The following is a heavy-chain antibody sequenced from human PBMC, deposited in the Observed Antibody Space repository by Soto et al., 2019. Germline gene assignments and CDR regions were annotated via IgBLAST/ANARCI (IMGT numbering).Heavy chain of an antibody. CDR3: ARRRRSGQSGGYYYYGMDV. CDR2: IIPIFGTA. Sequence: ASVKVSCKASGGTFSSYAISWVRQAPGQGLEWMGGIIPIFGTANYAQKFQGRVTITADESTSTAYMELSSLRSEDTAVYYCARRRRSGQSGGYYYYGMDVWGQGTTVTVS. V-gene: IGHV1-69*13. D-gene: IGHD6-19*01. CDR1: GGTFSSYA. J-gene: IGHJ6*02.